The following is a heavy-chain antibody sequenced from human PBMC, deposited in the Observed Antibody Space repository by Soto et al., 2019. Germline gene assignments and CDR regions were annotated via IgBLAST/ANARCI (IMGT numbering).Heavy chain of an antibody. CDR1: GFTFSSYV. V-gene: IGHV3-33*06. CDR2: IWYDGSNK. D-gene: IGHD3-16*02. CDR3: AKARGFIDPLGY. Sequence: PGGSLRLSFAASGFTFSSYVMHWVRQAPGKGLEWVAVIWYDGSNKYYADSVKGRFTISRDNSKNTLYLQMNSLSAEDTAVYYCAKARGFIDPLGYWSHGGLVTACS. J-gene: IGHJ4*01.